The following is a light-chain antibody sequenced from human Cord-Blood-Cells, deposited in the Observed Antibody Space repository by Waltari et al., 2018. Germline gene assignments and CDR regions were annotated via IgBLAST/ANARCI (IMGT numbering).Light chain of an antibody. CDR3: MQGIHLPPWT. J-gene: IGKJ1*01. CDR1: QSLLHSDGKTY. V-gene: IGKV2-29*02. Sequence: DIVMTQTPLSLSVTPGQPASISCKSSQSLLHSDGKTYLYWYLQKPGQSPQLLIYEVSXRVXXXXXXXSGSGSGTDFTLKISRVEAEDVGVYYCMQGIHLPPWTFGQVTKVEIK. CDR2: EVS.